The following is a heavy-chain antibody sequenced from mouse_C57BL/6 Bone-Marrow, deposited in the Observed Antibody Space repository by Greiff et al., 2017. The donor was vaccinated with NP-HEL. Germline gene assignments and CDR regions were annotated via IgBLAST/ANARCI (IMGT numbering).Heavy chain of an antibody. V-gene: IGHV1-20*01. CDR3: ARSITTVVGGNFDV. CDR2: INPYNGYT. J-gene: IGHJ1*03. Sequence: VQLKESGPELVKPGASVKISCKASGYSFTGYFMNWVMQSHGKSLEWIGRINPYNGYTFYNQKFKGKATLTVDKSSSTAHMELRSLTSEDSAVYYCARSITTVVGGNFDVWGTGTTVTVAS. CDR1: GYSFTGYF. D-gene: IGHD1-1*01.